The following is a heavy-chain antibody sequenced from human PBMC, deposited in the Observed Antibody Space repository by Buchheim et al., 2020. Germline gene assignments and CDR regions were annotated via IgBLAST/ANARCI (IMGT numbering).Heavy chain of an antibody. J-gene: IGHJ5*02. CDR1: GFTVSSDS. Sequence: EVQLVESGGGLVQPGGSLRLSCAVSGFTVSSDSMSWVRQAPGKGLEWVSALYGGGAPYSPDSVQGRFNISRDSSQNTQYLHMNRLRVEDTAMYYCARRQPSGSWFDPWGQGTL. CDR2: LYGGGAP. V-gene: IGHV3-66*01. CDR3: ARRQPSGSWFDP. D-gene: IGHD3-22*01.